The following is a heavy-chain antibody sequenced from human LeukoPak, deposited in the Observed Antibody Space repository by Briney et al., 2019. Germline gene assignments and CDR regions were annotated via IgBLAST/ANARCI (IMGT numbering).Heavy chain of an antibody. Sequence: SETLSLTCTVSGGSISSSHYYWGWIRQPPGKGLEWIGTIYYSGTTYYNPSLESRVTMSEDTSKNQFSLTLRSVTATDTAVYYCARDHFRYSSSSWYFDLWGRGTLVTVSS. CDR2: IYYSGTT. D-gene: IGHD6-6*01. J-gene: IGHJ2*01. CDR3: ARDHFRYSSSSWYFDL. CDR1: GGSISSSHYY. V-gene: IGHV4-39*02.